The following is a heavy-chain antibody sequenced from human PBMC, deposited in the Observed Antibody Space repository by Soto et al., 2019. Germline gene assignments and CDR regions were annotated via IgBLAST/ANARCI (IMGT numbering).Heavy chain of an antibody. CDR2: IYYRGST. CDR3: ARGGSGTYHV. Sequence: SETLSLTCSVSDDPITGGGYYCIWIRQHPAKGLEWIGSIYYRGSTYYNPSLRSRGTISLDPSQARLSLRLTSLTAADTATYYCARGGSGTYHVWGQGTLVTVSS. V-gene: IGHV4-31*02. D-gene: IGHD3-10*01. CDR1: DDPITGGGYY. J-gene: IGHJ4*02.